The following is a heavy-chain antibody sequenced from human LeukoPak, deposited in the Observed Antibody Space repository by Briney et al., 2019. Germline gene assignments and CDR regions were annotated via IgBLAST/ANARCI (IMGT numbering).Heavy chain of an antibody. V-gene: IGHV1-8*03. CDR3: ARPISNPRGKDSSYSTMAV. Sequence: GASVKVSCKASGYTFTSYDINWVRQATGQGLEWMGWMNPNSGNTGYAQKFQGRVTITRNTSISTAYMELSSLRSEDTAVDYGARPISNPRGKDSSYSTMAVWAKGPRSPSP. D-gene: IGHD3-10*01. CDR2: MNPNSGNT. J-gene: IGHJ6*03. CDR1: GYTFTSYD.